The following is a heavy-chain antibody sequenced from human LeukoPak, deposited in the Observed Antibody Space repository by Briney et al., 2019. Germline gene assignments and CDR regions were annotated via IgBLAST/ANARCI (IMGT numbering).Heavy chain of an antibody. CDR2: ISYDGSNK. CDR1: GFTFRKYG. D-gene: IGHD2-21*02. V-gene: IGHV3-30*03. J-gene: IGHJ4*02. CDR3: ARGYHVVVTAKEDSYFDY. Sequence: GGSLRLSCAASGFTFRKYGMHWVRQAPGKGLEWVAVISYDGSNKYYADSVKGRFTISRDNSKNTLYLQMNSLRAEDTAVYYCARGYHVVVTAKEDSYFDYWGQGTLVTVSS.